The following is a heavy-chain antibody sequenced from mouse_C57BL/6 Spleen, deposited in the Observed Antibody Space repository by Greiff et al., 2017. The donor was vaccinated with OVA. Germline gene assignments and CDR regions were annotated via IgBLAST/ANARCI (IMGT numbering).Heavy chain of an antibody. D-gene: IGHD2-1*01. CDR3: AKRDYGHYGGYYAMDY. V-gene: IGHV2-4*01. Sequence: QVQLQQSGPGLVQPSQSLSITCTVSGFSLTSYGVHWVRQPPGKGLEWLGVIWSGGSTDYNAAFISRLSVSKDNSKSQVFFKMNSLQADDTAIYYCAKRDYGHYGGYYAMDYWGQGTSVTVSS. CDR2: IWSGGST. J-gene: IGHJ4*01. CDR1: GFSLTSYG.